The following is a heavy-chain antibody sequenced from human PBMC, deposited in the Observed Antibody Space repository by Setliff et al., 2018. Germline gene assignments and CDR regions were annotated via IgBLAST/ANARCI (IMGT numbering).Heavy chain of an antibody. V-gene: IGHV1-2*02. J-gene: IGHJ6*03. CDR3: ARAGGAALNRLGAAAPYYYYYMDV. Sequence: ASVKVSCKASGYSFTDYYMHWVRQVPGRGLEWMGWINPKSGGTRYAQKFQGRVTMTRDTSISTAYMELSSLRSDDTAVYYCARAGGAALNRLGAAAPYYYYYMDVWGKGTTVTVSS. CDR1: GYSFTDYY. CDR2: INPKSGGT. D-gene: IGHD1-26*01.